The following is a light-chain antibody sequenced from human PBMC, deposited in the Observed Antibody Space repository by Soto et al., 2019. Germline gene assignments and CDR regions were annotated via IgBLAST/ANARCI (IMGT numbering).Light chain of an antibody. Sequence: QSALTQPASVSGSPGQSITISCTGTSRDVGSYNLVSWYQQHPGKAPKLMIYEGSNRPSGVSNRFSGSKSGNTASLTISGLQAEDEADYYCCSYAGSSAHVVFGGGTKVTVL. CDR1: SRDVGSYNL. V-gene: IGLV2-23*01. J-gene: IGLJ2*01. CDR2: EGS. CDR3: CSYAGSSAHVV.